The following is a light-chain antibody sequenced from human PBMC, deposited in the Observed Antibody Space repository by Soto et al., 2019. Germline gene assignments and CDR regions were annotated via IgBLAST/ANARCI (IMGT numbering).Light chain of an antibody. CDR3: QKYNTGASIT. J-gene: IGKJ5*01. CDR1: QGITNF. Sequence: DTQMTQSPSSLSASLGDRVTITCRASQGITNFLAWYQQKPGKAPQLLIYGASTLQSGVPSRFSGSGSGTDFTLPISSLQPEDVATYYCQKYNTGASITVGQGTRVEI. CDR2: GAS. V-gene: IGKV1-27*01.